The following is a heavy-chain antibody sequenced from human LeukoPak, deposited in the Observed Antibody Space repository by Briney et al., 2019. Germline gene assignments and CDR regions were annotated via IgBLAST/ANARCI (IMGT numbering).Heavy chain of an antibody. CDR1: GFTFSSYW. D-gene: IGHD1-26*01. CDR3: ARARGSYSFDY. CDR2: IKQDGSEK. Sequence: GGSLRLSCAASGFTFSSYWMSWVRQAPGKGLEWEANIKQDGSEKYYVDSVKGRFTISRDNAKNSLYLQMNSLRVEDTAVYYCARARGSYSFDYWGQGTLVTVSS. V-gene: IGHV3-7*03. J-gene: IGHJ4*02.